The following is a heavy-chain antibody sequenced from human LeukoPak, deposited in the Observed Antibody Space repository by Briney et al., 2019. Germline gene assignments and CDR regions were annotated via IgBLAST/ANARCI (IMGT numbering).Heavy chain of an antibody. CDR1: GYTFTSYG. J-gene: IGHJ4*02. V-gene: IGHV1-2*02. D-gene: IGHD5-24*01. Sequence: GASVKVSCKASGYTFTSYGISWVRQAPGQGLEWMGWINPNSGGTNYAQKFQGRVTMTRDTSISTAYMELSRLRSDDTAVYYCARGGAGYNPFVDYWGQGTLVTVSS. CDR2: INPNSGGT. CDR3: ARGGAGYNPFVDY.